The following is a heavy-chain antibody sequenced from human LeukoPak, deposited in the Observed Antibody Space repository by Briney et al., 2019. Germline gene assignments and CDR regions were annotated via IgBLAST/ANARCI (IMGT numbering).Heavy chain of an antibody. CDR2: ISSSSSTI. Sequence: GGSLRLSCTASGFTFSSYSMNWVRQAPGKGLEWVSYISSSSSTIYYADSVKGRFTISRDNAKNSLYLQMNSLRAEDTAVYYCASGYSYGYVDYWGQGTLVTVSS. CDR3: ASGYSYGYVDY. D-gene: IGHD5-18*01. J-gene: IGHJ4*02. CDR1: GFTFSSYS. V-gene: IGHV3-48*01.